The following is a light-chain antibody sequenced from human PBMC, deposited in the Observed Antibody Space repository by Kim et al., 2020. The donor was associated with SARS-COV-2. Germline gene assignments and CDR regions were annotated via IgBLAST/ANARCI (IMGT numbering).Light chain of an antibody. CDR1: TGAVTSGHY. CDR3: LLYYGGAQPHVR. V-gene: IGLV7-43*01. CDR2: SIS. J-gene: IGLJ2*01. Sequence: VTLTCAFSTGAVTSGHYPNWFQQKPRQAPRALSYSISNKYSWTPARFSGSLLGGKAALTLSGVQPEDEADYYCLLYYGGAQPHVRFGGGTKLTVL.